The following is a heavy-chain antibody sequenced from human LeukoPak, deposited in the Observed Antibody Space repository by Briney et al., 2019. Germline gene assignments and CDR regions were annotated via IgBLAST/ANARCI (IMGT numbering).Heavy chain of an antibody. CDR1: GGSFSGYY. CDR3: ARGRGSHGTDYYDSSGNYFDY. V-gene: IGHV4-34*09. D-gene: IGHD3-22*01. J-gene: IGHJ4*02. CDR2: INHSGST. Sequence: SETLSLTCAVYGGSFSGYYWSWIRRPPGKGLEWIGEINHSGSTNYNPSLKSRVTISVDTSKNQFSLKLSSVTAADTAVYYCARGRGSHGTDYYDSSGNYFDYWGQGTLVTVSS.